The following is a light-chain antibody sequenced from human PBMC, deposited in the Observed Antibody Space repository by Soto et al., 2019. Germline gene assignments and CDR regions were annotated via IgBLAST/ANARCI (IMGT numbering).Light chain of an antibody. CDR3: QQYNSYAYT. Sequence: DIQMTQSPSTLSASVGDRVTITCRASQSISSWLARYQQKPGKAPKLLIYKASGLESGVPSRFSGSGSGTEFTLTISSLQPDDFATYYCQQYNSYAYTFGQGTKLEIK. V-gene: IGKV1-5*03. CDR2: KAS. CDR1: QSISSW. J-gene: IGKJ2*01.